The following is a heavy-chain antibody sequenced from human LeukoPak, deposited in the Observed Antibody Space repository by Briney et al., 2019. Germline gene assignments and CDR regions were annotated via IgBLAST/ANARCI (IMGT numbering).Heavy chain of an antibody. CDR2: INSDGSST. J-gene: IGHJ4*02. V-gene: IGHV3-74*01. Sequence: GGSLRLSCAASGFTFSSYWMHWVRQAPGKGLVWVSRINSDGSSTSYADSVKGRFTISRDNAKNTLYLQMNSLRAEDTAVYYCARVRRERWPKYGFDYWGQGTLVTVSS. CDR1: GFTFSSYW. CDR3: ARVRRERWPKYGFDY. D-gene: IGHD5-24*01.